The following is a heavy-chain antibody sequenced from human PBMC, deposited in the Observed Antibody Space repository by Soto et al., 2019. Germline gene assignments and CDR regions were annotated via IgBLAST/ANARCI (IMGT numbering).Heavy chain of an antibody. CDR1: GDSIISSDFY. V-gene: IGHV4-39*01. CDR3: ARHSLALRKNNWFDP. Sequence: SETLSLTCTVSGDSIISSDFYWGWVRQPPGKGLEWIGSIFYLGSSYYNPSLKSRVTMSVDTSKNQFSLRLRSVTAADTALYFCARHSLALRKNNWFDPWGQGIMVTAPQ. D-gene: IGHD3-3*02. J-gene: IGHJ5*02. CDR2: IFYLGSS.